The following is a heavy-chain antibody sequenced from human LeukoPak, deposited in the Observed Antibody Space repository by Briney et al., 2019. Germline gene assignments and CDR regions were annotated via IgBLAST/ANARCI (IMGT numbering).Heavy chain of an antibody. CDR1: GFTFKKYA. J-gene: IGHJ4*02. D-gene: IGHD3-22*01. CDR3: VKDLYYDNSGYYSSAFDY. V-gene: IGHV3-64D*06. CDR2: ININGGRT. Sequence: GGSLSLPCSASGFTFKKYAMHWVRQAPGKGLEYVSAININGGRTYYADSVKGRFPISRDNSKNTLFLQKSSLRVEDTAVYYCVKDLYYDNSGYYSSAFDYWGQGTLDAVCS.